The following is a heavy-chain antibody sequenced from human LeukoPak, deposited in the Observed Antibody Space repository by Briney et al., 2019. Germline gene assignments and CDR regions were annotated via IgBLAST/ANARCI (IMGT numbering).Heavy chain of an antibody. CDR2: ISYDGSDK. D-gene: IGHD3-22*01. CDR1: GFTFSSYA. CDR3: AKDHLYYDSSGYYLSY. V-gene: IGHV3-30*18. J-gene: IGHJ4*02. Sequence: SGGSLRLSCAASGFTFSSYAMSWVCQVPGKGLEWVAVISYDGSDKYYADSVKGRFTVSRDNSKNTLYLQMNSLRAEDSAVYYCAKDHLYYDSSGYYLSYWGQGTLVTVSS.